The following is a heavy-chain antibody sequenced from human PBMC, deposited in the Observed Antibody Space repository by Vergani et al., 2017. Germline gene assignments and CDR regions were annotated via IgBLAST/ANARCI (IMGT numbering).Heavy chain of an antibody. CDR3: ATTGDGSGSFDY. CDR1: GFTFSSYG. CDR2: ISYDGSNK. J-gene: IGHJ4*02. Sequence: VQLVESGGGLVKPGRSLRLSCAASGFTFSSYGMHWVRQAPGKGLEWVAVISYDGSNKYYADSVKGRFTISRDNSKNTLYLQMNSLRAEDTAVYYCATTGDGSGSFDYWGQGTLVTVSS. D-gene: IGHD3-10*01. V-gene: IGHV3-30*03.